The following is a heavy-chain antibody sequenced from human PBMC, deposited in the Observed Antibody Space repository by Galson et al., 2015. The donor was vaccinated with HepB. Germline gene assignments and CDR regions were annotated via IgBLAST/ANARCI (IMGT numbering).Heavy chain of an antibody. J-gene: IGHJ2*01. CDR1: GGSINTHY. Sequence: SETLSLTCTVSGGSINTHYWSWVRQSAGKGLEWIGRLNASGNTNYSPSPKSRVTMSVDTSKNQFSLNLSSVTAADTAMYYCAREISWHWYFDLWGRGILVTVSS. D-gene: IGHD3-3*01. V-gene: IGHV4-4*07. CDR2: LNASGNT. CDR3: AREISWHWYFDL.